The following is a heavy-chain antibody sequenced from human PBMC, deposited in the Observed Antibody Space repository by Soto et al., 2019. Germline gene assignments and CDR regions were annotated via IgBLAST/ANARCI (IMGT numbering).Heavy chain of an antibody. CDR2: INPNSGGT. Sequence: ASVKVSCKASGYTFTGYYMHWVRQAPGQGLEWMGWINPNSGGTNYAQKFQGWVTMTRDTSISTAYMELSRLRSDDTAVYYCARTRLYYDILTGPHYYYGMDVWGQGTTVTVSS. J-gene: IGHJ6*02. D-gene: IGHD3-9*01. CDR3: ARTRLYYDILTGPHYYYGMDV. V-gene: IGHV1-2*04. CDR1: GYTFTGYY.